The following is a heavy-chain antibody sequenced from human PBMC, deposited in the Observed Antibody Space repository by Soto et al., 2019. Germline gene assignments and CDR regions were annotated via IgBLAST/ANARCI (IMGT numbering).Heavy chain of an antibody. CDR1: GFTFSTYA. CDR2: ISGSGGST. V-gene: IGHV3-23*01. CDR3: AKALGATQSYVFDY. Sequence: GGSLRLSCAASGFTFSTYAMSWVRQAPGKGLEWVSAISGSGGSTYYADSVKGRFSISRDNSKNTLYLQLNSLRAEDTAVYYCAKALGATQSYVFDYWGPGTLVAVSS. J-gene: IGHJ4*02. D-gene: IGHD3-10*01.